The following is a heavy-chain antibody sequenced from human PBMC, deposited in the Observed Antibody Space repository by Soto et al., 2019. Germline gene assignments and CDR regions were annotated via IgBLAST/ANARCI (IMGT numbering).Heavy chain of an antibody. Sequence: ASVKVSCKASGGTFSSYTISWVRQAPGQGLEWMGRISGYNGNTNYAQNLQGRVTMTTDTSTSTAYMELSSLRSDDTAVYYCARDYCRTTSCYGPDYWGQGTLVTVSS. CDR2: ISGYNGNT. V-gene: IGHV1-18*01. D-gene: IGHD2-2*01. CDR3: ARDYCRTTSCYGPDY. CDR1: GGTFSSYT. J-gene: IGHJ4*02.